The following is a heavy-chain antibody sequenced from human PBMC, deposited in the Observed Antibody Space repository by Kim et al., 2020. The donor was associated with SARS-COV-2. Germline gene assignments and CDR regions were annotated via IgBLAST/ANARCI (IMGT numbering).Heavy chain of an antibody. V-gene: IGHV4-31*03. J-gene: IGHJ4*02. CDR3: AREYYGSGRMFDY. CDR1: GDSVRSNVYY. D-gene: IGHD3-10*01. CDR2: IYNTVST. Sequence: SETLSLTCTVSGDSVRSNVYYWSWIRQLPGKGLEWIGYIYNTVSTHYNPSLQSRVTISVDTSKNQFSLRLSSVTAADTGVYFCAREYYGSGRMFDYWGQG.